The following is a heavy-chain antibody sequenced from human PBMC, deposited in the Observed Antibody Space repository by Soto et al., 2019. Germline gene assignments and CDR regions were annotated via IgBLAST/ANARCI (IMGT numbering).Heavy chain of an antibody. CDR2: MNPNSGNT. CDR3: ARDGWLQKSGDY. V-gene: IGHV1-8*01. J-gene: IGHJ4*02. Sequence: GASVKVSCKASGYTFTSYDINWVRQATGQGLEWMGWMNPNSGNTGYAQKFQGRVTMTRNTSISTAYTELSSLRSEDTAVYYCARDGWLQKSGDYWGQGTLVTVSS. D-gene: IGHD5-12*01. CDR1: GYTFTSYD.